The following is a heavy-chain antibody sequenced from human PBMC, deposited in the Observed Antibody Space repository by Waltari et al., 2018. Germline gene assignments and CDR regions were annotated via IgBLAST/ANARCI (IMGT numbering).Heavy chain of an antibody. J-gene: IGHJ6*02. V-gene: IGHV3-21*01. Sequence: EVQLVESGGGLVKPGGSLRLSCAASGFTFSSYSMNWVRQAPGKGLEWVSSISSSNNYLDYAASVKGRFTIARDNAKNARYLQMNSLRAEDTAVYYCARIPASSSWYDYYYYYGMDVWGQGTTVTVSS. CDR3: ARIPASSSWYDYYYYYGMDV. CDR1: GFTFSSYS. D-gene: IGHD6-13*01. CDR2: ISSSNNYL.